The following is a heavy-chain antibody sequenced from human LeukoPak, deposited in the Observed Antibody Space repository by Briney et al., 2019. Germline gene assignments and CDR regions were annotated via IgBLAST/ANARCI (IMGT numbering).Heavy chain of an antibody. Sequence: KPSETLSLTCAVYGGSFSGYYWSWIRQPPGKGLEWIGEINHSGSTNYNPSLKSRVTISVDTSKNQFSLKLSSVTAADTAVYYCARLIAAAAAFDIWGQGTMVTVSS. CDR2: INHSGST. CDR3: ARLIAAAAAFDI. V-gene: IGHV4-34*01. D-gene: IGHD6-13*01. J-gene: IGHJ3*02. CDR1: GGSFSGYY.